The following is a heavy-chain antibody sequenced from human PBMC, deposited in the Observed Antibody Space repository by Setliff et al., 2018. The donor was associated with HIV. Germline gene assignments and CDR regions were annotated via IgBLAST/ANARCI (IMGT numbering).Heavy chain of an antibody. D-gene: IGHD6-19*01. J-gene: IGHJ4*02. CDR1: GGTFSSYA. CDR2: IIPIFGTA. V-gene: IGHV1-69*13. CDR3: AGAGASSGWYGWYFDY. Sequence: GASVKVSCKASGGTFSSYAISWVRQAPGQGLEWMGGIIPIFGTANYAQKFQGRVTITADESTSTAYMELSSLRSEDTAVYYCAGAGASSGWYGWYFDYWGQGTLVTVSS.